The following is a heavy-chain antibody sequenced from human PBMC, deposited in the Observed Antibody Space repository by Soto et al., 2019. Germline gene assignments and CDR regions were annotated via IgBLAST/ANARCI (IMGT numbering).Heavy chain of an antibody. J-gene: IGHJ6*02. CDR1: GFTFSSYA. CDR3: ARDDTYYYDSSGYFPPYYYYYGMDV. CDR2: ISYDGSNK. Sequence: GGSLRLSCAASGFTFSSYAMHWVCQAPGKGLEWVAVISYDGSNKYYADSVKGRFTISRDNSKNTLYLQMNSLRAEDTAVYYCARDDTYYYDSSGYFPPYYYYYGMDVWGQGTTVTVSS. V-gene: IGHV3-30-3*01. D-gene: IGHD3-22*01.